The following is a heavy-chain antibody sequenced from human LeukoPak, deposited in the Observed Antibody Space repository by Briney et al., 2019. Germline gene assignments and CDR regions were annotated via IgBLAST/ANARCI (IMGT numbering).Heavy chain of an antibody. CDR2: IYYSGST. CDR3: ARDRTHCSSTSCYLGNWFDP. Sequence: SETLSLTCTVSGGSISSYYWSWIRQPPGKGQEWIGYIYYSGSTNYNPSLKSRVTISVDTSKNQFSLKLSSVTAADTAVYYCARDRTHCSSTSCYLGNWFDPWGQGTLVTVSS. J-gene: IGHJ5*02. V-gene: IGHV4-59*12. CDR1: GGSISSYY. D-gene: IGHD2-2*01.